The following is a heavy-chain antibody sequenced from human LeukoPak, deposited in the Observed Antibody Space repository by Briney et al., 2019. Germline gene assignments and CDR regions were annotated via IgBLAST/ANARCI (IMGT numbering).Heavy chain of an antibody. D-gene: IGHD6-13*01. CDR3: ARDQKAGIAAAGNGPFDY. CDR1: GGSISSYY. Sequence: SETLSLTCTVSGGSISSYYWSWIRQPPGKGLEWIGEIYHSGSTNYNPSLKSRVTISVDKSKNQFSLKLSSVTAADTAVYYCARDQKAGIAAAGNGPFDYWGQGTLVTVSS. CDR2: IYHSGST. J-gene: IGHJ4*02. V-gene: IGHV4-59*12.